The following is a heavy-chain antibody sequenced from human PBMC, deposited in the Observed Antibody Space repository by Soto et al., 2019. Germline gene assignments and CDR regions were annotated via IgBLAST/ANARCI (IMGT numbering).Heavy chain of an antibody. D-gene: IGHD1-26*01. CDR3: AKGPIVGANYKFYDMDV. CDR2: INSYEHGP. Sequence: GGSLRLSCAASGLTFSKYALTWVRQSPGKGLEWVSAINSYEHGPYYIDSVRGRFIISRDNSKNMVYLQMNSLRVEDTAVYHCAKGPIVGANYKFYDMDVWGQGTTVTVSS. CDR1: GLTFSKYA. V-gene: IGHV3-23*01. J-gene: IGHJ6*02.